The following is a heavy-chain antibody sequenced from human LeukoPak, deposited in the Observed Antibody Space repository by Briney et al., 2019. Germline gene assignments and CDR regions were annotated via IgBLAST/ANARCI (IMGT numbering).Heavy chain of an antibody. CDR3: AKDPSAGYCSGESCSH. V-gene: IGHV3-23*01. CDR2: IGGNGVNT. D-gene: IGHD2-15*01. J-gene: IGHJ4*02. CDR1: GFTFSSYA. Sequence: QPGGSLRLSCAASGFTFSSYAMSWVRQAPGRGLEWVSAIGGNGVNTFYADSVKGRFTISRDNSKNTLYLQMNSLRAEDTAVYYCAKDPSAGYCSGESCSHWGQGTLVTVSS.